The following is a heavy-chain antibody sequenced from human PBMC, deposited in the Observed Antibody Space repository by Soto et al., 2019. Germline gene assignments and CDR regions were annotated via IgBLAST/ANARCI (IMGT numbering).Heavy chain of an antibody. J-gene: IGHJ5*02. D-gene: IGHD6-13*01. V-gene: IGHV3-48*03. CDR2: ISHTDRLT. CDR1: GFTFSYYE. CDR3: ARDTGRASADL. Sequence: EVQLAESGGDLVQPGGSLRLSCIGSGFTFSYYEMNWFRQAPGKGLERVAFISHTDRLTHYPDSVRGRFTISRDNAKNSLYLHMTSLRVEDTAVSYCARDTGRASADLWGQGTLVTVSS.